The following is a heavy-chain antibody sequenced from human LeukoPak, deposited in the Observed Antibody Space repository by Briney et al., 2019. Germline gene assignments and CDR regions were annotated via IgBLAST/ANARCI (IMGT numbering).Heavy chain of an antibody. CDR3: ATDKLREQTGYYFDY. CDR1: GYTLTELS. CDR2: FDPEDGET. J-gene: IGHJ4*02. D-gene: IGHD4-17*01. V-gene: IGHV1-24*01. Sequence: ASVNVSCKVSGYTLTELSMHWVRQAPGKGLEWMGGFDPEDGETIYAQKFQGRVTMTEDISTDTAYMELSSLRSGDTAVYYCATDKLREQTGYYFDYWGQGTLVTVSS.